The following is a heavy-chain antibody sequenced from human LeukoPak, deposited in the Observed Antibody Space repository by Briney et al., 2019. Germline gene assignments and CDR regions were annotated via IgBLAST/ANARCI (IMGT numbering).Heavy chain of an antibody. CDR1: GFTFSSYW. D-gene: IGHD1-26*01. Sequence: GGSLRLSCAASGFTFSSYWMHWVRQAPGKGLVWVSRINSDGSSTSYADSVKGRFTISRDNAKNTLYLQMNSLRAEDTAVYYCARRHDVVGATWWFDPWGQGTLVTVSS. CDR3: ARRHDVVGATWWFDP. CDR2: INSDGSST. V-gene: IGHV3-74*01. J-gene: IGHJ5*02.